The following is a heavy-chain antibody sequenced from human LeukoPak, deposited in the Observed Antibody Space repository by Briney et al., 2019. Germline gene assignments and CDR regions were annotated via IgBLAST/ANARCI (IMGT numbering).Heavy chain of an antibody. CDR2: IYTSGST. V-gene: IGHV4-4*07. CDR3: ARDKYCSSTTCYGLSAFDI. D-gene: IGHD2-2*01. J-gene: IGHJ3*02. CDR1: GGSISSNY. Sequence: PSETLSLTCSVSGGSISSNYWRWIRQPAGKGLEWIGRIYTSGSTNYNPSLKSRVTMSVDTSKNQVSLRLTSVTAADTAVYYCARDKYCSSTTCYGLSAFDIWGQGTMVTVSS.